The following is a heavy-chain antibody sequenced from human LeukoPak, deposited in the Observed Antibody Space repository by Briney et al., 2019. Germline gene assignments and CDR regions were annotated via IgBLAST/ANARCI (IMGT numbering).Heavy chain of an antibody. Sequence: SETLSLTCSVSGGSVSTYYWSWIRQPPGKGLEWIGEINHSGSTNSNPSLKSRVTISVDTSKSQFSLKLTSVTAADTAVYYCARRGWLQSFGYWGQGTLVTVSS. V-gene: IGHV4-34*01. CDR1: GGSVSTYY. CDR2: INHSGST. CDR3: ARRGWLQSFGY. J-gene: IGHJ4*02. D-gene: IGHD5-24*01.